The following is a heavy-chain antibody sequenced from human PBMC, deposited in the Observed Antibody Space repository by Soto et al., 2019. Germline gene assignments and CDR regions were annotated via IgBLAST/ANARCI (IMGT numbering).Heavy chain of an antibody. J-gene: IGHJ3*02. CDR2: IYYSGST. CDR3: AREMHYCSGGSCYSGHAFDI. CDR1: GGSISSYY. D-gene: IGHD2-15*01. Sequence: SETLSLTCTVSGGSISSYYWSWIRQPPGKGLEWIGYIYYSGSTNYNPSLKSRVTISVDTSKNQFSLKLSSVTAADTAVYYCAREMHYCSGGSCYSGHAFDIWGQGTMVTVSS. V-gene: IGHV4-59*01.